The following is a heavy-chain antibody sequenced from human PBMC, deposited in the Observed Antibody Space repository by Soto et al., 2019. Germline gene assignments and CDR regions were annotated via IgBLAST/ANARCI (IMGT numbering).Heavy chain of an antibody. J-gene: IGHJ6*02. CDR2: IIPILGIA. Sequence: QVQLVQSGAEVKKPGSSVKVSCKASGGTFSSYTISWVRQAPGQGLEWMGRIIPILGIANYAQKFQGRVTITADKSTSTAYMELSSVRSEDTAVYYCARDGSGSYYYYGMDVWGQGTTVTVSS. V-gene: IGHV1-69*08. D-gene: IGHD1-26*01. CDR1: GGTFSSYT. CDR3: ARDGSGSYYYYGMDV.